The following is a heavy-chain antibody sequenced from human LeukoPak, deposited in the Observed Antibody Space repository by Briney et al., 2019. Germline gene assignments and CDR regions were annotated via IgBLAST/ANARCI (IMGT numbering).Heavy chain of an antibody. CDR2: INERATII. CDR3: VRDLILVWTPGDDFDH. D-gene: IGHD3-16*01. Sequence: HPGGSLRLSCAASGFTFSNYWMHWVRQAPGKGLEWVSRINERATIISYADSVKGRFTISRENARNTLYLQMNSLTAEDTAVYDCVRDLILVWTPGDDFDHWGQGTLVTVSS. V-gene: IGHV3-74*01. CDR1: GFTFSNYW. J-gene: IGHJ4*02.